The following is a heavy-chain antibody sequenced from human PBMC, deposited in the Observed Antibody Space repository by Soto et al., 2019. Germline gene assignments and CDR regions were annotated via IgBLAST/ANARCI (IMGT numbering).Heavy chain of an antibody. J-gene: IGHJ4*02. CDR3: ARGGGLFDS. CDR2: ISYSGST. CDR1: GGSISSYY. V-gene: IGHV4-59*01. D-gene: IGHD2-15*01. Sequence: SETLSPTCTVSGGSISSYYWSWIRQPPGKGLEWIGYISYSGSTNYNPSLKSLVTVSVDTSKDQFSLKLSAVTAADIAVYYCARGGGLFDSWGQGTLVTSPQ.